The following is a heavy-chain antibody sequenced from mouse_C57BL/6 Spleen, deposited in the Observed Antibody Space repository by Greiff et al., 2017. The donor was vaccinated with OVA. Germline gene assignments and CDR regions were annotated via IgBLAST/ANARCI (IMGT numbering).Heavy chain of an antibody. V-gene: IGHV1-61*01. CDR2: IYPSDSET. D-gene: IGHD3-1*01. CDR1: GYTFTSYW. CDR3: ARGARYFDV. J-gene: IGHJ1*03. Sequence: QVQLKQPGAELVRPGSSVKLSCKASGYTFTSYWMDWVKQRPGQGLEWIGNIYPSDSETHYNQKFKDKATLTVDKSSSTAYMQLSSLTSEDSAVYYCARGARYFDVWGTGTTVTVSS.